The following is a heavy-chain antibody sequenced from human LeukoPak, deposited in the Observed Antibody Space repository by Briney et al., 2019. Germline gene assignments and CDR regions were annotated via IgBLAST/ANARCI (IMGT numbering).Heavy chain of an antibody. D-gene: IGHD3-10*01. CDR3: AREIFGSGSYPDY. J-gene: IGHJ4*02. CDR1: GFTFSSYA. V-gene: IGHV3-33*01. CDR2: IWHDASNK. Sequence: GRSLLLCCAAAGFTFSSYAMHGGREAPGKGLEGVALIWHDASNKFYTDSVKGRFTISRDNSKNTVFLQMTSLTAEDTAVYYCAREIFGSGSYPDYWGQGTLVTVSS.